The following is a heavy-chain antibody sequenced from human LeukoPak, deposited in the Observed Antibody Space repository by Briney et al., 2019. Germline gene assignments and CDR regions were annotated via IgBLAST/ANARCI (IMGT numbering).Heavy chain of an antibody. Sequence: GGSLRLSCAASGFTFSDYYMSWIRQAPGKGLEWVSYISNSGTIISYADSVKGRFTISRDNTKNSLYLQMNSLRAEDTAVYYCARGARGSGTASDYWGQGTLVTVSS. CDR2: ISNSGTII. J-gene: IGHJ4*02. D-gene: IGHD3-10*01. V-gene: IGHV3-11*04. CDR3: ARGARGSGTASDY. CDR1: GFTFSDYY.